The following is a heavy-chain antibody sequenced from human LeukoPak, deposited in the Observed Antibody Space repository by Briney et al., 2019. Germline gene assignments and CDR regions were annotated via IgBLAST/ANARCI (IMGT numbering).Heavy chain of an antibody. Sequence: KPSETLSLTCTVSGGSISSYYWSWIRQPPGKGLEGIGYIYTSGSTNYNPSLKSRVTISVDTSKNQFSLKLSSVTAADTAVYYCARGLVCYDSSGQAYYYYYMDVWGKGTTVTVSS. CDR3: ARGLVCYDSSGQAYYYYYMDV. CDR2: IYTSGST. J-gene: IGHJ6*03. CDR1: GGSISSYY. V-gene: IGHV4-4*09. D-gene: IGHD3-22*01.